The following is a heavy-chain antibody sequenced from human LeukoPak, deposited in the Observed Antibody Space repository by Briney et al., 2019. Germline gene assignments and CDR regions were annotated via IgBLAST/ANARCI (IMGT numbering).Heavy chain of an antibody. CDR2: INPSGGST. V-gene: IGHV1-46*01. D-gene: IGHD5-24*01. Sequence: GASVKVSCKASGYTFTSYYMHWVRQAPGQGLEWMGIINPSGGSTSYAQKFQGRVTMTRDMSTSTVYMELSSLRSEDTAVYYCARGGWREGYNLILNDYWGQGTLVTVSS. J-gene: IGHJ4*02. CDR1: GYTFTSYY. CDR3: ARGGWREGYNLILNDY.